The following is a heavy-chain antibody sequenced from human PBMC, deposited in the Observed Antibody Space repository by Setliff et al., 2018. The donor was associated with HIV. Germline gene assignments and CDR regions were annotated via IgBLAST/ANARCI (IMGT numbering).Heavy chain of an antibody. CDR1: GGSISSGNW. Sequence: ETLSLTCAVSGGSISSGNWWSWVRQPPGKRLEWIGEIYHSGITNYNPSLKSRVTISVDKSKNQFSLKLSSVTAADTAVYYCASTTYYYDSSGYNSWPRFDYWGQGTLVT. J-gene: IGHJ4*02. D-gene: IGHD3-22*01. CDR3: ASTTYYYDSSGYNSWPRFDY. CDR2: IYHSGIT. V-gene: IGHV4-4*02.